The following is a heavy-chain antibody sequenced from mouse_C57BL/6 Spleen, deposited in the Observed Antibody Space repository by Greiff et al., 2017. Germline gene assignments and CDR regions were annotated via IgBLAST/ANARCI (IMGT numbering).Heavy chain of an antibody. D-gene: IGHD4-1*01. CDR3: ARGNWDGFDY. CDR2: ISSGSSTI. V-gene: IGHV5-17*01. CDR1: GFTFSDYG. J-gene: IGHJ2*01. Sequence: EVKLVESGGGLVKPGGSLKLSCAASGFTFSDYGMHWVRQAPEKGLEWVAYISSGSSTIYYADTVKGRFTISRDNAKNTLFLHMTVRRSEDTAMYYYARGNWDGFDYWGQGTTLTVSS.